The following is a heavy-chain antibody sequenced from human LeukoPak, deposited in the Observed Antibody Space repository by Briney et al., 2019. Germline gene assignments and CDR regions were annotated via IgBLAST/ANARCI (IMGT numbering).Heavy chain of an antibody. Sequence: EGSLRLSCAASGFTFNSYAMSWVRQAPGKGLEWVSGISGTDGVTNYADSVKGRFTISRDNSKNTLYLQMNSLRAEDTAVYYCAKLSVRWLQFLGSLILDYWGQGTLVTVSS. CDR1: GFTFNSYA. J-gene: IGHJ4*02. D-gene: IGHD5-24*01. CDR2: ISGTDGVT. CDR3: AKLSVRWLQFLGSLILDY. V-gene: IGHV3-23*01.